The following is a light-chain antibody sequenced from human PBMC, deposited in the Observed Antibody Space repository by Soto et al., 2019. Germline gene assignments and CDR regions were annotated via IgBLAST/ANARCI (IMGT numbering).Light chain of an antibody. V-gene: IGLV2-14*01. CDR3: SSYTRSNTWV. CDR2: EVS. J-gene: IGLJ3*02. CDR1: SSDVGGYTY. Sequence: QSALTQPASVSGSPGQSITISCTGTSSDVGGYTYVSWYQQHPGKAPKLMIYEVSNRPSGVSNRFSGSKSGNTAYLTISGLEAEDEADYYCSSYTRSNTWVFGGGTKLTVL.